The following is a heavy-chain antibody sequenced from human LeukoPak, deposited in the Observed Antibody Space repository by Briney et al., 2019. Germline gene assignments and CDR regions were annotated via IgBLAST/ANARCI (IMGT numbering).Heavy chain of an antibody. J-gene: IGHJ4*02. CDR3: ARKRALYCSSTSCRPTIFDY. D-gene: IGHD2-2*01. V-gene: IGHV3-21*01. CDR2: ISSSSSYI. Sequence: PGGSLRLSCAASGFTFSSYSMNWVRQAPGKGLEWVSSISSSSSYIYYADSVKGRFTISRDNAKNSLYLQMNSLRAEDTAVYYCARKRALYCSSTSCRPTIFDYWGQGTLVTVSS. CDR1: GFTFSSYS.